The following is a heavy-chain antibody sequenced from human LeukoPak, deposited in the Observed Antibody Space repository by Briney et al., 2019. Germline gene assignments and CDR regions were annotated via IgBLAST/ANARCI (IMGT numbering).Heavy chain of an antibody. CDR2: IYYSGST. D-gene: IGHD6-19*01. Sequence: TPSETLSLTCTVSGGSISSNSYYWGWIRQPPGKGLEWVGSIYYSGSTYYNPSLKSRVTISVDTSKNQFSLKLSSVTAADTAVYYCARASSGWYGAFDIWGQGTMVTVSS. J-gene: IGHJ3*02. CDR1: GGSISSNSYY. CDR3: ARASSGWYGAFDI. V-gene: IGHV4-39*07.